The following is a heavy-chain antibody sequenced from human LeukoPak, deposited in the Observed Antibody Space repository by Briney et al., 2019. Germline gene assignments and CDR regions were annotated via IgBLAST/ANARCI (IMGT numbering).Heavy chain of an antibody. J-gene: IGHJ5*02. CDR3: AHRRPTYYDILTGYYGDWFDP. Sequence: SGPTLVNPTQTLTLTCTFSGFSLSTRGVGVGWIRQPPGKALEWLPLIYWDDDKRYSPSLKSRLTITKDTSKNQVVLTMTNMDPVDTATYYCAHRRPTYYDILTGYYGDWFDPWGQGTLVTVSS. D-gene: IGHD3-9*01. V-gene: IGHV2-5*02. CDR2: IYWDDDK. CDR1: GFSLSTRGVG.